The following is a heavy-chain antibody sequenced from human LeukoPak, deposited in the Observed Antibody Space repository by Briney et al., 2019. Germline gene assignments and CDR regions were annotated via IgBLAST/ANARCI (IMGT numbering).Heavy chain of an antibody. D-gene: IGHD7-27*01. V-gene: IGHV1-8*01. CDR1: GYTFTGNN. CDR2: MNPDSGDT. CDR3: TREVSGS. J-gene: IGHJ5*02. Sequence: ASVKVSCKASGYTFTGNNINWVRQATGQGLEWMGWMNPDSGDTGYAQKFQGRVTMTRNTSISTAYMELSSLTSEDTAVYYCTREVSGSWGQGTLVTVSS.